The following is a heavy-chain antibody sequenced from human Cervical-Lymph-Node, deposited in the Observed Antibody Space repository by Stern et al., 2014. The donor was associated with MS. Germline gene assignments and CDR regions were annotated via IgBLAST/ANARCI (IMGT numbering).Heavy chain of an antibody. CDR3: ARDSDILFAMDV. V-gene: IGHV1-69*01. J-gene: IGHJ6*02. CDR1: GGTFSKDA. Sequence: QMQLVQSGAEVKKPGSSVKVSCKASGGTFSKDAFSWVRQAPGQGLEWMGGIIPMFGTANYAQKFQGRVTITADESTNTAYMVLSSLKFDDTAVYYCARDSDILFAMDVWGQGTTVTVSS. D-gene: IGHD2-15*01. CDR2: IIPMFGTA.